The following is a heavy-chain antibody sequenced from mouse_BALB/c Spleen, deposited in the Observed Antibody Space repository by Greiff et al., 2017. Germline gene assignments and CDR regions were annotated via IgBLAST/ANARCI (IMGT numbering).Heavy chain of an antibody. V-gene: IGHV1-80*01. CDR2: IYPGDGDT. Sequence: VQLQQSGAELVRPGSSVKISCKASGYSFSSYWMNWVKQRPGQGLEWIGQIYPGDGDTNYNGQFKGKATLTADKSSSTAYMQLSSLTSEDSAVYFCARTLPRITAGWFAYWGQGTLVTVSA. CDR3: ARTLPRITAGWFAY. D-gene: IGHD2-4*01. CDR1: GYSFSSYW. J-gene: IGHJ3*01.